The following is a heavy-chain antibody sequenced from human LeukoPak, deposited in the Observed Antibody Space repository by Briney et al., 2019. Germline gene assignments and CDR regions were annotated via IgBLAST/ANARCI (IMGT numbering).Heavy chain of an antibody. V-gene: IGHV1-8*01. CDR1: GYTFTSYD. J-gene: IGHJ3*02. Sequence: GASVKVSCKASGYTFTSYDSNWVRQATGQGLEWMGWMNPNSGNTGYAQKFQGRVTMTRNTSISTAYMELSSLRSEDTAVYYCARAETSITMIVVVIDAFDIWGQGTMVTVSS. CDR3: ARAETSITMIVVVIDAFDI. D-gene: IGHD3-22*01. CDR2: MNPNSGNT.